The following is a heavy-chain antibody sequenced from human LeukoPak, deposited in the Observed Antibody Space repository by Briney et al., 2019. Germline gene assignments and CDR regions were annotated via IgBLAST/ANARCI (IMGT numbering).Heavy chain of an antibody. D-gene: IGHD3-3*01. CDR3: ARDPPQFGVVTNFDY. J-gene: IGHJ4*02. Sequence: GGSLRLSCAASGFTFSSYSMNWVRQSPGKGLEWVSSISSSSSYIYYADSVKGRFTISRDNAKNSLYLQMNSLRAEDTAVYYCARDPPQFGVVTNFDYWGQGTLVTVSS. CDR2: ISSSSSYI. CDR1: GFTFSSYS. V-gene: IGHV3-21*01.